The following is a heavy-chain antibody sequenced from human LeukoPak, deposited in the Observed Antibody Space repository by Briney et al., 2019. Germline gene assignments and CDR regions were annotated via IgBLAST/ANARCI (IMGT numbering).Heavy chain of an antibody. CDR3: AKGGSITVMVVTPDAFDI. J-gene: IGHJ3*02. CDR2: ISGSGGSA. Sequence: GGSLRLSCAASGFTFSSYAMSWVRQAPGKGLEWVSGISGSGGSAYYADSVKGRFIISRDNSKNTVYLQMNSLRGDDTAVYYCAKGGSITVMVVTPDAFDIWGQGTMVTVSS. V-gene: IGHV3-23*01. D-gene: IGHD3-22*01. CDR1: GFTFSSYA.